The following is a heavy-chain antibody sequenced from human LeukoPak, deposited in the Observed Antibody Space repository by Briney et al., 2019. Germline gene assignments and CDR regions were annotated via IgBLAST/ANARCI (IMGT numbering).Heavy chain of an antibody. J-gene: IGHJ5*01. CDR2: IYYSGST. CDR3: ARTYYDFWSGYGGFWFDS. D-gene: IGHD3-3*01. CDR1: GGSISSGDYY. Sequence: SETLSLTCTVSGGSISSGDYYWSWIRQPPGQGLEWIGYIYYSGSTYYNPSLKSRVTISVDTSKNQFSLKLSSVTAADTAVYYCARTYYDFWSGYGGFWFDSWGQGTLVTVSS. V-gene: IGHV4-30-4*01.